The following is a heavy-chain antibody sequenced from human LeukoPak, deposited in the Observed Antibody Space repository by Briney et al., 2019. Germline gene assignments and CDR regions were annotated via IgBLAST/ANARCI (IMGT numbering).Heavy chain of an antibody. V-gene: IGHV3-30*02. CDR2: IRYDGSNK. Sequence: GGSLRLSCAASGFTFSSYGMHWVRQAPGKGLEWVAFIRYDGSNKYYADSVKGRFTISRDNSKNTLYLQMNSLRAEDTAVYYCAKVEGTAAPPHQIDYWGQGTLVTVSS. J-gene: IGHJ4*02. CDR1: GFTFSSYG. CDR3: AKVEGTAAPPHQIDY. D-gene: IGHD6-13*01.